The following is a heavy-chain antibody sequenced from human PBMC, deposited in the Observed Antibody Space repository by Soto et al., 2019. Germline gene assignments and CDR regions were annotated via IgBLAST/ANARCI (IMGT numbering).Heavy chain of an antibody. J-gene: IGHJ5*02. CDR3: TTDGVVNVFPLLWS. D-gene: IGHD2-15*01. CDR1: RFTVRISG. CDR2: LKSKSDGGTS. Sequence: GGSTRLSCAASRFTVRISGMGGLRQAPGKGLEWVGRLKSKSDGGTSDYAAPVKGRFSISRDESKNTLYLQMNSLKTEDTSVYLCTTDGVVNVFPLLWSWVQGSFVIVSS. V-gene: IGHV3-15*01.